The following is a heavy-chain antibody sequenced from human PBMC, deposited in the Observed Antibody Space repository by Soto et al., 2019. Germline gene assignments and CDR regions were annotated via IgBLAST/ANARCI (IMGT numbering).Heavy chain of an antibody. Sequence: ASVKVSCKASGYTFTIYYMHWVRQAPGQGLEWMGIINPSGGSTSYAQKFQGRVTMTRDTSTSTVYMELSSLRSEDTAVYYCARSLVVVAATPTTFDYWGQGTLVTVSS. J-gene: IGHJ4*02. V-gene: IGHV1-46*03. CDR2: INPSGGST. CDR3: ARSLVVVAATPTTFDY. CDR1: GYTFTIYY. D-gene: IGHD2-15*01.